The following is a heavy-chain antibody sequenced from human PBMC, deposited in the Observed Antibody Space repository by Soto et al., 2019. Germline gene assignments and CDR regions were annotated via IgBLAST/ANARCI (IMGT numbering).Heavy chain of an antibody. Sequence: GESLKISCKGSGYNFTSYWIIWVRQMPGKGLEWMGNIDPTDSFTNYSPSFQGHVTISTDKSISTAYLQWSSLKASDTAMYYCARHRSTSSSGNYYYYGMDVWGQGTTVTVSS. CDR1: GYNFTSYW. CDR2: IDPTDSFT. V-gene: IGHV5-10-1*01. J-gene: IGHJ6*02. CDR3: ARHRSTSSSGNYYYYGMDV. D-gene: IGHD6-6*01.